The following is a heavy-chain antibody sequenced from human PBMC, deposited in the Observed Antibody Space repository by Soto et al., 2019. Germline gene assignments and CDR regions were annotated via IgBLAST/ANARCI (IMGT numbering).Heavy chain of an antibody. J-gene: IGHJ4*02. CDR2: ISAYNGNT. D-gene: IGHD3-22*01. Sequence: QVQLVQSGAEVKKPGASVKVSCKASGYTFTSYGISWVRQAPGQGLEWMGWISAYNGNTNYAQKLQGRVTMTTDTSTSTAYMELRSLRSDDTAVYYCARDHFYDDSSGYYYPSWVDYWGQGTLVTVSS. V-gene: IGHV1-18*01. CDR1: GYTFTSYG. CDR3: ARDHFYDDSSGYYYPSWVDY.